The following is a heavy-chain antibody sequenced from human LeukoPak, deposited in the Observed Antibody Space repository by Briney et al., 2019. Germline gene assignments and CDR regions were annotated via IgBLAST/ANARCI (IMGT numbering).Heavy chain of an antibody. V-gene: IGHV1-8*01. J-gene: IGHJ5*02. Sequence: ASVKVSCKASGYTFTSYDINWVRQATGQGLEWMGWMNPNSGNTGYAQKFQGRVTMTRNTSISTAYMELSSLRSEDTAVYYCAILPYDYVWGSYRRNWFDPWGQGTLVTVSS. CDR1: GYTFTSYD. CDR3: AILPYDYVWGSYRRNWFDP. CDR2: MNPNSGNT. D-gene: IGHD3-16*02.